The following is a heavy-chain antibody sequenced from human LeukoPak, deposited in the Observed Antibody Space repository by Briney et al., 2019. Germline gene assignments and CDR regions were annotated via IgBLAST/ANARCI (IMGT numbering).Heavy chain of an antibody. D-gene: IGHD4-17*01. CDR2: ISGSGGST. CDR3: AKCLPSYGVLPSFDY. CDR1: GFTFSNYD. Sequence: PGGSLTLSCAPSGFTFSNYDVSWVRQAPGDGLEWVAAISGSGGSTYYADSVKGRFTISGDNSKNTLYLQMNRLRAEDTAVYYCAKCLPSYGVLPSFDYWGQGTLVTVSS. V-gene: IGHV3-23*01. J-gene: IGHJ4*02.